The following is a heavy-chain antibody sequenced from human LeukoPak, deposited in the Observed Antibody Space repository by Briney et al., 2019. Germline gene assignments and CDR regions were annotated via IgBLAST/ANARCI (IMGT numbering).Heavy chain of an antibody. V-gene: IGHV3-30*18. Sequence: GGSLRLSCAASGFTFSSYGIHWVRQAPGKELEWVAVISYDGSNKYYADSVKGRFTISRDNSKNTLYLQMNSLRAEDTAVYYCAKGGPGDALYGITFGGVIVKGGPLAYWGQGTLVTVSS. CDR3: AKGGPGDALYGITFGGVIVKGGPLAY. CDR2: ISYDGSNK. CDR1: GFTFSSYG. J-gene: IGHJ4*02. D-gene: IGHD3-16*02.